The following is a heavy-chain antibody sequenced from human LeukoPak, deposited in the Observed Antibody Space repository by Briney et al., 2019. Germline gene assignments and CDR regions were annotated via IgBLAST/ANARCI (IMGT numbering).Heavy chain of an antibody. Sequence: SETLSLTCTVSGGSISSYYWSWIRQPPGKGLERIGYIYYSGSTNYNPSLKSRVTISVDTSKNQFSLKLSSVTAADTAVYYCARMVGSGFYFDYWGQGTLVTVSS. CDR1: GGSISSYY. CDR2: IYYSGST. D-gene: IGHD3-22*01. J-gene: IGHJ4*02. V-gene: IGHV4-59*08. CDR3: ARMVGSGFYFDY.